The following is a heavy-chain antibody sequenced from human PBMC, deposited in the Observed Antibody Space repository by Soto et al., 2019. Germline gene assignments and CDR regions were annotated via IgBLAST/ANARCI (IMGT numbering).Heavy chain of an antibody. Sequence: EAQLVESGGGLVQPGGSLRLSCAASGFTFSSYSMNWVRQAPGKGLEWVSYISTISSTIYYVDSVKCRFTISRDNANNSLYLQMNSLRAEDTAVYYCARAGIYYYYYMDVWGKGTTVTVSS. J-gene: IGHJ6*03. CDR3: ARAGIYYYYYMDV. CDR1: GFTFSSYS. CDR2: ISTISSTI. D-gene: IGHD6-13*01. V-gene: IGHV3-48*01.